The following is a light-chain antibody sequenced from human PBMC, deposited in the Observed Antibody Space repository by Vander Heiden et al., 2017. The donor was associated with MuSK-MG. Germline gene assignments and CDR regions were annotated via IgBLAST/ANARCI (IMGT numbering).Light chain of an antibody. J-gene: IGKJ5*01. CDR3: QQYNNWPIT. V-gene: IGKV3-15*01. Sequence: IVMTQSLATLSVSPGETATLACRASQSVSSNLAWYQQKPGQAPRLLIYGASTRATGIPARFSGSGSGTEFTLTISSLQSEDFAVYYCQQYNNWPITFGQGTRLEIK. CDR1: QSVSSN. CDR2: GAS.